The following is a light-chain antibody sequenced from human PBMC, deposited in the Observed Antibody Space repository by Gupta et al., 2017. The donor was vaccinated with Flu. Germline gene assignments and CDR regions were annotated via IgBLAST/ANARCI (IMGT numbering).Light chain of an antibody. J-gene: IGLJ2*01. CDR1: VSDVGAYNY. CDR3: SSHTTTSALVL. V-gene: IGLV2-14*01. CDR2: GVD. Sequence: QAALTQPASVSGSPGQSIPLSCTGTVSDVGAYNYVSWYQHHPGKAPRLIIYGVDSRPSGVSYRFSGSKSGSTASLTITDLQPDDEATYSCSSHTTTSALVLFGGGTKLTVL.